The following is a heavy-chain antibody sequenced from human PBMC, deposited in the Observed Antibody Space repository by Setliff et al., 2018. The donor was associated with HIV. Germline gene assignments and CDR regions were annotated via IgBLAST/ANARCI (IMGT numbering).Heavy chain of an antibody. CDR3: ARVGSGWYAPPEGVYWYFDL. Sequence: SETLSLTCTVSGGYISSGSYYWNWIRQPAGKGLEGSGHLYTNGRTNYNPSLKSRVTISLDTSRNQFSLKLTSVTAADTAVYYCARVGSGWYAPPEGVYWYFDLWCRGSLVTVSS. CDR1: GGYISSGSYY. CDR2: LYTNGRT. D-gene: IGHD6-19*01. J-gene: IGHJ2*01. V-gene: IGHV4-61*09.